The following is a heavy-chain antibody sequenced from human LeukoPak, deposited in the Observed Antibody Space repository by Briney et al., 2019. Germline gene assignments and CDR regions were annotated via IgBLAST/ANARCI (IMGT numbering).Heavy chain of an antibody. V-gene: IGHV4-39*07. CDR1: GGSISSTSYY. D-gene: IGHD5-24*01. CDR2: IYYSGST. CDR3: ARDKGDGYIYFDY. Sequence: SVTLSLTCTVSGGSISSTSYYWGWIRQPPGKGLEWIGTIYYSGSTFYNPSLKSRVTMSVDTSKNQFSLKLSSMTAADTAVYYCARDKGDGYIYFDYWGQGTLVTVSS. J-gene: IGHJ4*02.